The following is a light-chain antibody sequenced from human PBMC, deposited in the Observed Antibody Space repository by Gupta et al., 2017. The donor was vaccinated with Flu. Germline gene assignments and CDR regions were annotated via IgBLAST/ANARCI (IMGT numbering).Light chain of an antibody. CDR2: DVS. J-gene: IGLJ2*01. CDR1: SSDVGGFNY. V-gene: IGLV2-11*01. Sequence: TSSDVGGFNYVSWYQQNPGKAPQLMIFDVSQRPSGVPDRFSGSKSGNTASLTISGLQAEDEADYYCCSYAGSYTLVFGGGTKLTVL. CDR3: CSYAGSYTLV.